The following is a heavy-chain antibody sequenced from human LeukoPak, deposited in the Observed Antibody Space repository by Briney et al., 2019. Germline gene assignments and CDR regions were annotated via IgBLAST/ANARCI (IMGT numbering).Heavy chain of an antibody. CDR2: ISGSAGST. J-gene: IGHJ3*01. CDR1: GFTFSNFA. CDR3: ARNARDSVFDL. D-gene: IGHD2-21*01. V-gene: IGHV3-23*01. Sequence: GGSLRLSCAASGFTFSNFAMNWVRQAPGKGLEWVSSISGSAGSTYYADSVKGRFTISRDNSKNTLYLQMNSLRADDTAVYYCARNARDSVFDLWGQGTMVTVSS.